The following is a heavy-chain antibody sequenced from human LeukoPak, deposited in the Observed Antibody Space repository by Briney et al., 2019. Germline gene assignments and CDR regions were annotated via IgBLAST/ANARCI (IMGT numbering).Heavy chain of an antibody. D-gene: IGHD3-10*01. CDR2: IKQDGSEK. CDR1: GFTFSSYW. CDR3: ARAINRPLLWFGGFDY. V-gene: IGHV3-7*01. J-gene: IGHJ4*02. Sequence: GGSLRLSCAASGFTFSSYWMSWVRQSPGKGLEWVANIKQDGSEKYYVDSVKGRFNISRDNAKNSLYLQMNSLRAEDTAVYYCARAINRPLLWFGGFDYWGQGTLVTVSS.